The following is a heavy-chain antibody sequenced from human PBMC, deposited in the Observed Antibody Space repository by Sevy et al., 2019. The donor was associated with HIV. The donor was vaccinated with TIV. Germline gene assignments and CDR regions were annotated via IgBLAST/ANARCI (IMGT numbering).Heavy chain of an antibody. CDR2: FDPEDGET. J-gene: IGHJ5*02. Sequence: ASVKVSCKVSGYTLTELSMHWVRQAPGKGLEWMGGFDPEDGETIYAQKFQGRVTMTEDTSTDTAYMELSSLRSEDTAVYYCAPSRITMVRGVIFTDNWFDPRGQGTLVTVSS. V-gene: IGHV1-24*01. D-gene: IGHD3-10*01. CDR3: APSRITMVRGVIFTDNWFDP. CDR1: GYTLTELS.